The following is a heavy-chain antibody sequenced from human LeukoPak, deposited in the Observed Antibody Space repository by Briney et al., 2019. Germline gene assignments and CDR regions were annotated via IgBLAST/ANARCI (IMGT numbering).Heavy chain of an antibody. Sequence: ASVKVSCKVSGYTLTELSMHWVRQAPGKGLEWMGGFDPEDGETIYAQKFQGRVTMTEDTSTDTAYMELSSLRSEDTAVYYRATSTYGSGIYYFDYWGQGTLVTVSS. CDR1: GYTLTELS. D-gene: IGHD3-10*01. V-gene: IGHV1-24*01. CDR2: FDPEDGET. CDR3: ATSTYGSGIYYFDY. J-gene: IGHJ4*02.